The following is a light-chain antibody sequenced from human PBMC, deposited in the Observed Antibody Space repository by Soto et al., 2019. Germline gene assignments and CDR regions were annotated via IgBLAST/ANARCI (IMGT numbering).Light chain of an antibody. CDR1: QTISSW. CDR2: KAS. Sequence: DIQMTQSPSTLSASIGDRVTITCRASQTISSWLAWYQQKPGKAPKLLIYKASSLETGGPSRFSGSASGTEFTLIISSLHPDDFASYYCQQYGSSSPWTFGQGTKVEIK. J-gene: IGKJ1*01. V-gene: IGKV1-5*03. CDR3: QQYGSSSPWT.